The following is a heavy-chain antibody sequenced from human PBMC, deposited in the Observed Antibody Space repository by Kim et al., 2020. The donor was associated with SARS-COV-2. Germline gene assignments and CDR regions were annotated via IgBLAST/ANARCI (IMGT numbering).Heavy chain of an antibody. CDR3: ARYGLSGKAFDV. CDR1: GGSFSGYY. D-gene: IGHD3-10*01. Sequence: SETLSLTCAVYGGSFSGYYWNWIRQPPGKGLEWIGEINHSGSTRYNPSLKSRVTMSVDTSKNQISLKRTSVTAADTAVYYCARYGLSGKAFDVWGQGTL. CDR2: INHSGST. V-gene: IGHV4-34*01. J-gene: IGHJ3*01.